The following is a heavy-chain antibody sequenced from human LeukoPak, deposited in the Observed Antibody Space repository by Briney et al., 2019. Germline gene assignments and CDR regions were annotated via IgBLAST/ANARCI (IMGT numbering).Heavy chain of an antibody. Sequence: SETLSLTCTVSGGSITSSSYYWAWIRQSPGKGLEFIGTIYYSGSTDYNPSHKSRVTISIDTSTNRFSLSLSSVTAADTAVYYCARENWGLAESEEEAFDMWGRGTMVTVSS. D-gene: IGHD3-16*01. J-gene: IGHJ3*02. CDR3: ARENWGLAESEEEAFDM. V-gene: IGHV4-39*07. CDR2: IYYSGST. CDR1: GGSITSSSYY.